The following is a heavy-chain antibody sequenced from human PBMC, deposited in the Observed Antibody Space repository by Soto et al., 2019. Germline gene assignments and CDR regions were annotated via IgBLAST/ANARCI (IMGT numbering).Heavy chain of an antibody. V-gene: IGHV3-30*09. CDR2: TSSDGTNN. CDR1: GFTFSSYA. D-gene: IGHD2-8*01. Sequence: GGSLRLSCAASGFTFSSYAMHWVRQAPGTGPEWVAVTSSDGTNNAYADSVKGRFAISRDNSKNTLYLHMTSLRTEDAAVYYSGRTDDCAKITCFRPFDIWGKETLVTASS. J-gene: IGHJ3*02. CDR3: GRTDDCAKITCFRPFDI.